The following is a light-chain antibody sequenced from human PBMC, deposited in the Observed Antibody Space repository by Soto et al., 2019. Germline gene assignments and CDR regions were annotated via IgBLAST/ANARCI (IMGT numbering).Light chain of an antibody. CDR2: DAS. CDR1: QSVSRW. CDR3: QQYSSYSLPT. J-gene: IGKJ4*01. V-gene: IGKV1-5*01. Sequence: DIQMTQSPSILSASVGDIVTITCRASQSVSRWLAWYQQKPGKAPKLLIYDASSLNSGVPSTFSGSQSGTEFTVTITSLLPDDFATYFCQQYSSYSLPTFGGGTKVDIK.